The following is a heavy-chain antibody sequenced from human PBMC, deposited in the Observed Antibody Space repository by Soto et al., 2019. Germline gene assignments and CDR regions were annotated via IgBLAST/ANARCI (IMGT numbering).Heavy chain of an antibody. V-gene: IGHV3-23*01. J-gene: IGHJ3*01. CDR2: IGGTDGDSDGVP. D-gene: IGHD7-27*01. CDR1: GFILNNYA. Sequence: VQLLESGGDLVQPGGSLRLSCVASGFILNNYAMSWVRQAPGKGLEWVSTIGGTDGDSDGVPWYEDSVKGRFTISRDRSANTLFLPMDNLRAADSALYYGVKRGRNWGAFDFWGQGTTVVVSS. CDR3: VKRGRNWGAFDF.